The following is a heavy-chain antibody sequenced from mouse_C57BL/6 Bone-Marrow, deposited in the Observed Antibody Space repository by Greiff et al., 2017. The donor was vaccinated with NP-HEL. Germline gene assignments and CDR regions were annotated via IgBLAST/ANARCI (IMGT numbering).Heavy chain of an antibody. CDR3: TTDITTVVVGDAMDY. D-gene: IGHD1-1*01. Sequence: EVQLQQSGAELVRPGASVKLSCTASGFNIKDDYMHWVKQRPEQGLEWIGWIDPENGDTEYASKFPGKATITADTSSNTAYLQLSSLTSEDTAVYYCTTDITTVVVGDAMDYWGQGTSVTVSS. V-gene: IGHV14-4*01. CDR1: GFNIKDDY. J-gene: IGHJ4*01. CDR2: IDPENGDT.